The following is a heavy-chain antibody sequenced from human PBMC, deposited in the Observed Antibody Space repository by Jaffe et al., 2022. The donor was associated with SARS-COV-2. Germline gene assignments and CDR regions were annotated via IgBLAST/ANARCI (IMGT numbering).Heavy chain of an antibody. CDR1: EFTFSNYA. Sequence: QVHLVESGGGVVQPGRSLRLSCAASEFTFSNYAMHWVRQAPGKGLEGVALISYDGSNKYYADSVKGRFTISRDNSNNTLYLQMSSLKTEDTAVYYCAILPVSGYTYGYDFWGQGTLVTVSS. CDR3: AILPVSGYTYGYDF. V-gene: IGHV3-30*03. J-gene: IGHJ4*02. D-gene: IGHD5-18*01. CDR2: ISYDGSNK.